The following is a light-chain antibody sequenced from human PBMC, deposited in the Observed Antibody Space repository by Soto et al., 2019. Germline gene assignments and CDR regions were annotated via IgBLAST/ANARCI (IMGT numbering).Light chain of an antibody. CDR1: PSVTTK. Sequence: EIVMTQSPATLSVSPGEGANLSCRASPSVTTKLAWYQQKPGQAHRLIIYGASTRATGIPARFSGSGSGTEFTLSISSLQSEDFAVYYCQQYNNWPSITFGQGTRLEN. J-gene: IGKJ5*01. CDR2: GAS. CDR3: QQYNNWPSIT. V-gene: IGKV3-15*01.